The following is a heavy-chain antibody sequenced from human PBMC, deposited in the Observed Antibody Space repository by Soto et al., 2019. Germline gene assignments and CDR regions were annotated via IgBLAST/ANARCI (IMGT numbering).Heavy chain of an antibody. Sequence: VASVKVSCKASGYTFTGYYMHWVRQAPGQGLEWMGWINPNSGGTNYAQKFQGRVTMTRDTSISTAYMELSRLRSDDTAVYYCARDPSGWLQPHAFDIWGQGTMVTVSS. CDR1: GYTFTGYY. D-gene: IGHD5-12*01. CDR3: ARDPSGWLQPHAFDI. J-gene: IGHJ3*02. CDR2: INPNSGGT. V-gene: IGHV1-2*02.